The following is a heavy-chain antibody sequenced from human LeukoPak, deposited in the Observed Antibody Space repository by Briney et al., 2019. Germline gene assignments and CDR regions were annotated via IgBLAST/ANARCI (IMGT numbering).Heavy chain of an antibody. V-gene: IGHV4-34*01. CDR2: INHSGST. J-gene: IGHJ6*02. CDR3: ARGDVGATLDFYYFDMDV. D-gene: IGHD1-26*01. CDR1: GGSFSGYY. Sequence: SETLSLTCAVYGGSFSGYYWSWIRQPPGKGLEWIGEINHSGSTNYNPSLKSRVTISVDTSKNQFSLKLSSVTAADTAVYYCARGDVGATLDFYYFDMDVWGRGTTVTVSS.